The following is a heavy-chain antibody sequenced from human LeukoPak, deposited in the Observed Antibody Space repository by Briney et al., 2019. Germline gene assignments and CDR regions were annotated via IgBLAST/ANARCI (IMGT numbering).Heavy chain of an antibody. Sequence: GGSLRLSCEASGFTFSGHVMHWVRQAPGRGLEWMAVIWYDGGNKYYADSVTGRFTISRDNSKNTLYLQMNSLRAEDTAVYYCARVAPIYSSSLYYLDYWGQGTLVTVSS. D-gene: IGHD6-13*01. V-gene: IGHV3-33*01. CDR1: GFTFSGHV. CDR3: ARVAPIYSSSLYYLDY. J-gene: IGHJ4*02. CDR2: IWYDGGNK.